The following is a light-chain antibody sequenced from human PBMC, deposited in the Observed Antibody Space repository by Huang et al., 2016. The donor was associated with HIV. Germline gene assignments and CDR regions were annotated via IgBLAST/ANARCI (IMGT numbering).Light chain of an antibody. CDR3: QKYNSAPRT. V-gene: IGKV1-27*01. Sequence: DIQMTQSPSSLSASVGDRVTITCRASQGISNYLAWYQQKPGKVPKLLIYSASTLQAGVPSRFSGRGSGTDFTLTISSLQPEDVATYYCQKYNSAPRTFGQGTKVEIK. CDR2: SAS. CDR1: QGISNY. J-gene: IGKJ1*01.